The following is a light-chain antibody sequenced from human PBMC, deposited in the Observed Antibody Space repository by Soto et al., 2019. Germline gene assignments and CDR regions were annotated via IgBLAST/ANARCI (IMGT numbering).Light chain of an antibody. J-gene: IGKJ1*01. CDR3: QQYDSYFPT. V-gene: IGKV1-5*01. CDR1: QSVSRS. CDR2: DAS. Sequence: DIQMTQSPSRLSASVGDRVTSTCRASQSVSRSLAWYQQKPGQAPNPLSSDASRLESGVPSRFRGTGSGTEFTLTISSLKPDDFETYYCQQYDSYFPTFGQGTKVDIK.